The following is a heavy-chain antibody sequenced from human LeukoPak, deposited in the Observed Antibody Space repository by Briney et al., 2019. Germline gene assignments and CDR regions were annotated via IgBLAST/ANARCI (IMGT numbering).Heavy chain of an antibody. D-gene: IGHD2-15*01. CDR2: IYYSGST. V-gene: IGHV4-61*01. CDR1: GGSVSSGSYY. CDR3: ARDGCSGGSCYGGMDV. Sequence: SETLSLTWTVSGGSVSSGSYYWSWIRQRPGKGLEWIGYIYYSGSTNYNPSLKSRVTISVDTSKNQFSLKLSSVTAADTAVYYCARDGCSGGSCYGGMDVWGKGTTVTVSS. J-gene: IGHJ6*04.